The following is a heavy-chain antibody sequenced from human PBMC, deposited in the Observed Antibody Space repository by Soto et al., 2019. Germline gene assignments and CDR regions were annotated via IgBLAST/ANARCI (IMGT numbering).Heavy chain of an antibody. Sequence: EVQLVESGGGLVQPGGSLRLSCAASGFTVSSNYMSWVRQAPGKGPEWVSVIYSGGSTYYADSVKGRFTISRDNSKNTLYLQMNSLRAEDTAVYYCARDSGDYDYYYYYMDVWGKGTTVTVSS. J-gene: IGHJ6*03. CDR1: GFTVSSNY. CDR2: IYSGGST. D-gene: IGHD4-17*01. CDR3: ARDSGDYDYYYYYMDV. V-gene: IGHV3-66*01.